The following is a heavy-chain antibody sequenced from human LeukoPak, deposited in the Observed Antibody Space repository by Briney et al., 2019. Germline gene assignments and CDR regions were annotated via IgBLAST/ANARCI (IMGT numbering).Heavy chain of an antibody. D-gene: IGHD3-16*01. J-gene: IGHJ4*02. CDR2: IYTSGST. Sequence: PSETLSLTCAVYGGSFSGYYWSWIRQPAGKGLEWIGRIYTSGSTNYNPSLKSRVTISVDTSKNQFSLKLSSVTAADTAVYYCARDYPPWGYLHWGQGTLVTVSS. CDR3: ARDYPPWGYLH. CDR1: GGSFSGYY. V-gene: IGHV4-4*07.